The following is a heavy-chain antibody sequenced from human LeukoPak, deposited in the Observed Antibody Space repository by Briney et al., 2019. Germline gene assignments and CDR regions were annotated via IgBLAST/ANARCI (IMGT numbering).Heavy chain of an antibody. D-gene: IGHD5-24*01. CDR1: GGSISSGSYY. CDR2: IYTSGST. J-gene: IGHJ4*02. CDR3: AXEVEXXTIX. Sequence: SETLSLTCTVSGGSISSGSYYWSWIRQPAGKGLEWIGRIYTSGSTNYNPSLKSRVTISVDTSKNQFSLKLSSVTAADTAVYYCAXEVEXXTIXWGQGTLVTVSS. V-gene: IGHV4-61*02.